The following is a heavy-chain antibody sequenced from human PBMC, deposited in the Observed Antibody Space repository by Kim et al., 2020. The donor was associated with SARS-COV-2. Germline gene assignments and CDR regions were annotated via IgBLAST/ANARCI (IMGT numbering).Heavy chain of an antibody. J-gene: IGHJ4*02. V-gene: IGHV1-2*02. CDR2: GGT. Sequence: GGTNYAQKFQGRVTMTRDTSISTAYMELSRLRSDDTAVYYCASSYSSTPYWGQGTLVTVSS. D-gene: IGHD6-13*01. CDR3: ASSYSSTPY.